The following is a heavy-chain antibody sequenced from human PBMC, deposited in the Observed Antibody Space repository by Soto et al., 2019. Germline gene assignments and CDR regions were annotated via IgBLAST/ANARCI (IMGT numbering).Heavy chain of an antibody. V-gene: IGHV4-39*01. Sequence: TLSLTCTVSGGSISNSIYYWGWIRQPPGKGLEWIGTIYYSGSTYYNPSLKSRVTISVDTSKNQFSLKLSSVTAADTAVYYCARTDPRGNWAFDVWGQGTMVTVSS. J-gene: IGHJ3*01. CDR1: GGSISNSIYY. CDR3: ARTDPRGNWAFDV. D-gene: IGHD3-10*01. CDR2: IYYSGST.